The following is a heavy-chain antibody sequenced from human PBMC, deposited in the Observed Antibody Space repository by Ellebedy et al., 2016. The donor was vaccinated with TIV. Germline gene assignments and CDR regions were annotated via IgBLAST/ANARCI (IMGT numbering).Heavy chain of an antibody. CDR3: ARQTPHVDTAMVPFDY. D-gene: IGHD5-18*01. CDR2: IYPGDSDT. CDR1: GYSFTSYW. V-gene: IGHV5-51*01. J-gene: IGHJ4*02. Sequence: GESLKISCKGSGYSFTSYWIGWVRQMPGKGLEWMGIIYPGDSDTRYSPSFQGQVTISADKSISTAYLQWSSLKASDTAMYYCARQTPHVDTAMVPFDYWGQGTLVTVSS.